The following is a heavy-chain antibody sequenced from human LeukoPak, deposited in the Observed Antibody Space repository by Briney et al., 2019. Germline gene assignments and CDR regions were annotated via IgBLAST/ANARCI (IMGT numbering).Heavy chain of an antibody. J-gene: IGHJ5*02. V-gene: IGHV4-59*01. CDR3: ARGIAAAGRRVNWFDP. CDR2: IYYSGST. Sequence: SETLSLTCTVSGGSISSYYWSWIRQPPGKGLEWIGNIYYSGSTNYNPSLKSRVTISVDTSKNQFSLKLSSVTAADTAVYYCARGIAAAGRRVNWFDPWGQGTLVTVSS. CDR1: GGSISSYY. D-gene: IGHD6-13*01.